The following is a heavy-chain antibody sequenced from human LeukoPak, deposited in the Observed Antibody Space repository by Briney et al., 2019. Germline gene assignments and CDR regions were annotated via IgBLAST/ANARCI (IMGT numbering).Heavy chain of an antibody. V-gene: IGHV3-23*01. J-gene: IGHJ4*02. Sequence: GGSLRLSCIASGFTYNSHAVSWVRQAPGKGLEWVSGISANGANTYYTDSVRGRFTISIDNSKNTVYLQMSSLSAEDTAIYYCAKDQGFSYYYLDYWGQGIMVTVSS. D-gene: IGHD5-18*01. CDR3: AKDQGFSYYYLDY. CDR1: GFTYNSHA. CDR2: ISANGANT.